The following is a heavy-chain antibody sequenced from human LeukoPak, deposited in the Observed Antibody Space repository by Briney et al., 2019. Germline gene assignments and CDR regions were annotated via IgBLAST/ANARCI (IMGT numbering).Heavy chain of an antibody. CDR3: ARRPRFWSGGSCFFDP. Sequence: GESLKISCQGSGYNFTTYWIGWVRQMPGKGLEWMGIIYPGDSETRYSPSFQGQVTISADKSINTAYLQWSSLKASNAPLYYCARRPRFWSGGSCFFDPWGQGTLVTVSS. J-gene: IGHJ5*02. V-gene: IGHV5-51*01. CDR2: IYPGDSET. D-gene: IGHD2-15*01. CDR1: GYNFTTYW.